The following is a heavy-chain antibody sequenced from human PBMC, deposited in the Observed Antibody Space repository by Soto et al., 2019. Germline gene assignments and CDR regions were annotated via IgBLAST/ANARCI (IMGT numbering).Heavy chain of an antibody. CDR2: ISGSGGNT. CDR1: GFTFSSYA. CDR3: AKGPYLYYFDY. J-gene: IGHJ4*02. D-gene: IGHD1-26*01. Sequence: HPGGSLRLSCAASGFTFSSYAMSWVRQAPGKGLEWVSTISGSGGNTYYADSVKGRFTISRDNSKNTLYLQMNSLRAEDTAVYYCAKGPYLYYFDYWGQGTLVTVSS. V-gene: IGHV3-23*01.